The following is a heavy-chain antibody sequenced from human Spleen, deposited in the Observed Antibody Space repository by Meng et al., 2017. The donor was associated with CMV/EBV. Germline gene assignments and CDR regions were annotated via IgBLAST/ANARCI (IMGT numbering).Heavy chain of an antibody. CDR1: TFSTYA. Sequence: TFSTYAMHWVRQAPGKGLEWVAVILYDGSNEYYADSVKGRFTISRDNSKNTLYLQMNSLRAEDTAVYYCATDGSAYYYDTSGYPFDYWGQGTLVTVSS. D-gene: IGHD3-22*01. CDR2: ILYDGSNE. V-gene: IGHV3-30*04. J-gene: IGHJ4*02. CDR3: ATDGSAYYYDTSGYPFDY.